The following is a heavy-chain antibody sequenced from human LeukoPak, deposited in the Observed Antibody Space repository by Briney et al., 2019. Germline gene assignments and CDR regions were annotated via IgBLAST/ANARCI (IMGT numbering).Heavy chain of an antibody. J-gene: IGHJ5*02. Sequence: ASVKVSCKASGYTFSGYYIHWVRRAPGQGLEWMGWINPNGGGTNYARKFQGRVTMTRATSITTAYMELSRLTSDDTAVYYCARGLPGGLDPWGQGTLVTVSS. D-gene: IGHD4-11*01. V-gene: IGHV1-2*02. CDR2: INPNGGGT. CDR3: ARGLPGGLDP. CDR1: GYTFSGYY.